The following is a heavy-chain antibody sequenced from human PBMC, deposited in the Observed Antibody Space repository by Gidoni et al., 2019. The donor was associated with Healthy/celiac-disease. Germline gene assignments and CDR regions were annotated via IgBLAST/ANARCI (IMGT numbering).Heavy chain of an antibody. V-gene: IGHV1-69*01. J-gene: IGHJ4*02. CDR3: ARAEYGAYYYDSSGYLDY. Sequence: QVQLVQSGAEVKKPGSSVKVSCKASGGTFSSYAISWVRQAPGQGLEWMGGSIPIFGTANYAQKFQGRVTITADESTSTAYMELSSLRSEDTAVYYCARAEYGAYYYDSSGYLDYWGQGTLVTVSS. CDR1: GGTFSSYA. D-gene: IGHD3-22*01. CDR2: SIPIFGTA.